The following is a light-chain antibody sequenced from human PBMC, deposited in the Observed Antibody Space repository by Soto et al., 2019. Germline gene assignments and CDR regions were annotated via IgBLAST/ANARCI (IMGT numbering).Light chain of an antibody. J-gene: IGKJ2*01. CDR3: LQYKKWPYT. CDR2: DAS. CDR1: QSVSSK. Sequence: EIVMTQSPATLSVSPGERATLSCRASQSVSSKLVWYQQKPGQAPTLLLYDASTRATAIPVRFSGSGSGTEFTLTISSRQSEEFAVYYCLQYKKWPYTFGQGTKLEIK. V-gene: IGKV3-15*01.